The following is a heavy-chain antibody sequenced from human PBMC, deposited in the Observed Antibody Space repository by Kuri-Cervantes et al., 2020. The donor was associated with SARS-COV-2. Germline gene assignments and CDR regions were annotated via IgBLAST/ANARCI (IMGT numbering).Heavy chain of an antibody. CDR3: AKTHLPTVTTPTDY. V-gene: IGHV3-7*03. CDR2: IKQDGSEK. Sequence: GESLKISCAASGFTFSSYWMSWVRQAPGKGLEWVANIKQDGSEKYYVDSVKGRFTISRDNSKNTLYLQMNSLRAEDTAVYYCAKTHLPTVTTPTDYWGQGTLVTVSS. J-gene: IGHJ4*02. CDR1: GFTFSSYW. D-gene: IGHD4-17*01.